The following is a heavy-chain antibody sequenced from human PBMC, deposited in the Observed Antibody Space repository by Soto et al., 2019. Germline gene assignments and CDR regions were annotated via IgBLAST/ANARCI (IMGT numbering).Heavy chain of an antibody. D-gene: IGHD1-26*01. CDR1: GGSISSSNW. CDR2: IYHSGST. CDR3: ARVSGSYYYGMDV. Sequence: QVQLQESGPGLVKPSGTLSLTCAVSGGSISSSNWWSWVRQPPGKGLEWIGEIYHSGSTNYNPSLKRRVTISVNKSKNQFSLKLSSVPAADTAVYYCARVSGSYYYGMDVWGQGTTVTVSS. J-gene: IGHJ6*02. V-gene: IGHV4-4*02.